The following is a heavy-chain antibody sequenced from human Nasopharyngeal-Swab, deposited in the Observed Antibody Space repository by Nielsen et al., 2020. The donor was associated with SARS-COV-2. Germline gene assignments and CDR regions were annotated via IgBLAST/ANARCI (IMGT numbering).Heavy chain of an antibody. V-gene: IGHV4-4*02. CDR1: GGSISSSNW. D-gene: IGHD3-3*01. Sequence: GFLRLSCAVSGGSISSSNWWSWVRQPPGKGLEWIGEIYHSGSTNYNPSLKSRVTISVDKSKNQFSLKLSSVTAADTAVYYCARVLAERAYYDFWSGYSDYYYGMDVWGQGTTVTVSS. J-gene: IGHJ6*02. CDR3: ARVLAERAYYDFWSGYSDYYYGMDV. CDR2: IYHSGST.